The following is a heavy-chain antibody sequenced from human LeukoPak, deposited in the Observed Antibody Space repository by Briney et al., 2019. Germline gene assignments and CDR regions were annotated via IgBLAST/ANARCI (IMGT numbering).Heavy chain of an antibody. Sequence: GGSLRLSCAASGFTFSSCWMSWVRQALGKGLEGVANIKQDGSEKYYVDSVMGRFTISRDNTKNSLYLQMNSLRAEDTAVYYCARAVVGATTGDYWGQGTLVTVSS. J-gene: IGHJ4*02. D-gene: IGHD1-26*01. V-gene: IGHV3-7*01. CDR3: ARAVVGATTGDY. CDR2: IKQDGSEK. CDR1: GFTFSSCW.